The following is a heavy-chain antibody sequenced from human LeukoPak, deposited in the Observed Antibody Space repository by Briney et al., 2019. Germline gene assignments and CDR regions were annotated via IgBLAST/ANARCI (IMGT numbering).Heavy chain of an antibody. V-gene: IGHV1-24*01. CDR3: ATRRKIAAAGLDY. Sequence: RASVRVSCKVSGYTLTELSMHWVRQAPGKGLEWMGGFYPEDGETIYAQKFQGRVAMTEDTSTDTAYMELSSLRSEDTAVYYCATRRKIAAAGLDYWGQGTLGTVSS. CDR2: FYPEDGET. J-gene: IGHJ4*02. CDR1: GYTLTELS. D-gene: IGHD6-13*01.